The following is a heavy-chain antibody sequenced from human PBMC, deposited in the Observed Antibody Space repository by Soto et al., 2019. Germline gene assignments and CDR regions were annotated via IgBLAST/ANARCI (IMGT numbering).Heavy chain of an antibody. CDR1: GFTFSSYG. CDR2: IWYDGSNK. CDR3: ARSRYCSGGSCYERYDAFDI. V-gene: IGHV3-33*01. D-gene: IGHD2-15*01. Sequence: GGSLRLSCAASGFTFSSYGMHWVRQAPGKGLEWVAVIWYDGSNKYYADSVKGRFTISRDNSKNTLYLQMNSLRAEDTAVYYCARSRYCSGGSCYERYDAFDIWGQGTMVTVSS. J-gene: IGHJ3*02.